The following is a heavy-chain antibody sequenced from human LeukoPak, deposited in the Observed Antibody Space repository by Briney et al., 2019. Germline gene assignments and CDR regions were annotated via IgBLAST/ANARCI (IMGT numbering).Heavy chain of an antibody. CDR1: GGSFSGYY. D-gene: IGHD3-16*01. CDR3: ARHYGP. V-gene: IGHV4-34*01. Sequence: SKTLSLTCAVYGGSFSGYYWSWIRRPPGKGLEWIGSIYDSGSTYYNPSLKSRVTISVDTSKNQFSLKLNSVTAADTAVYYCARHYGPWGQGTLVTVSS. CDR2: IYDSGST. J-gene: IGHJ5*02.